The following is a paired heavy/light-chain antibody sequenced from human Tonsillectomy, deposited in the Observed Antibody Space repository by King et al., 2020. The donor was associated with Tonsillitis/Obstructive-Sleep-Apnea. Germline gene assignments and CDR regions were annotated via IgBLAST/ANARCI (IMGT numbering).Light chain of an antibody. J-gene: IGLJ2*01. CDR2: QDI. CDR1: RLGDKY. V-gene: IGLV3-1*01. Sequence: SYQLTQPPSLSVSPGQTANITCSGNRLGDKYASWYQQKPGQSPMMVIYQDIKRPSGIPERFSGSNSGNTATLTISGTQALDEADYFCQAWDSSTVVFGGGTKLTVL. CDR3: QAWDSSTVV.
Heavy chain of an antibody. CDR1: GDSITNYY. J-gene: IGHJ3*01. Sequence: QVQLQESGPGLVKPSETLSLTCTVSGDSITNYYWSWIRQPPGKGLEWIGYMYYSGSTNYNPSLKSRVTISVDTSKNQFSLRLTSVTAADTAMYYCARLSPYCSSPSCYSRRAFDVWGQGRVVTISS. CDR3: ARLSPYCSSPSCYSRRAFDV. D-gene: IGHD2-2*01. V-gene: IGHV4-59*01. CDR2: MYYSGST.